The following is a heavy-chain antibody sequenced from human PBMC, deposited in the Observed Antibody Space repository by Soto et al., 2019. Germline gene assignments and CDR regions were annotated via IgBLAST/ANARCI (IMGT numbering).Heavy chain of an antibody. Sequence: GGSLRLSCAASGFTFSNYAMSWVRQAPGKGLECVSTINTSGIKRHYVDSVKGRFTISRDNAKNSLYLQMNSLRAEDTAVYYCARRAGGCSSTSCYAGYYYYYMDVWGKGITVTVSS. CDR1: GFTFSNYA. J-gene: IGHJ6*03. V-gene: IGHV3-7*01. CDR3: ARRAGGCSSTSCYAGYYYYYMDV. D-gene: IGHD2-2*01. CDR2: INTSGIKR.